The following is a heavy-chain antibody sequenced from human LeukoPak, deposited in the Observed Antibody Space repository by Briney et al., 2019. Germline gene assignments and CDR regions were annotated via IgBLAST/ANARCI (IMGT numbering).Heavy chain of an antibody. CDR1: GGSISSSSYD. D-gene: IGHD3-9*01. J-gene: IGHJ4*02. Sequence: SETLSLTCTVSGGSISSSSYDWGWIRQPPGKGLEWIGSIYYSGSTYYNPSLKSRVTISVDTSKNQFSLKLSSMTAADTAVYYCARQVLRYFDGWGQGTLVTVSS. CDR2: IYYSGST. V-gene: IGHV4-39*01. CDR3: ARQVLRYFDG.